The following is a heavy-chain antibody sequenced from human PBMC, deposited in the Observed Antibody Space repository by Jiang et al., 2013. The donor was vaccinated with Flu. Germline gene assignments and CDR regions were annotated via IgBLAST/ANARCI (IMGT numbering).Heavy chain of an antibody. V-gene: IGHV4-31*03. CDR3: ARGGVSTRGSTVVTPIYYYYMDV. Sequence: GPGLVKPSQTLSPTCTVSGGSISSGGYYWSWIRQHPGKGLEWIGYIYYSGSTYYNPSLKSRVTISVDTSKNQFSLKLSSVTAADTAVYYCARGGVSTRGSTVVTPIYYYYMDVWGKGTTVTVSS. J-gene: IGHJ6*03. D-gene: IGHD4-23*01. CDR2: IYYSGST. CDR1: GGSISSGGYY.